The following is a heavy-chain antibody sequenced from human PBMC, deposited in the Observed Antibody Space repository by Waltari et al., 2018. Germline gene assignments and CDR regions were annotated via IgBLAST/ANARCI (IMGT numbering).Heavy chain of an antibody. J-gene: IGHJ4*02. CDR2: ISGKTYNT. CDR1: GFSFSNYA. Sequence: EVQLLESGGGLVQPGGSLSLSCAASGFSFSNYAMAWVRQAPGKGLEGVSGISGKTYNTYYADSVTGRFTISRDNSKNTLFLQMNSLRVEDTALYFCAKRDYYESRDFYPLFDSWGQGTLVTVSS. D-gene: IGHD3-22*01. V-gene: IGHV3-23*01. CDR3: AKRDYYESRDFYPLFDS.